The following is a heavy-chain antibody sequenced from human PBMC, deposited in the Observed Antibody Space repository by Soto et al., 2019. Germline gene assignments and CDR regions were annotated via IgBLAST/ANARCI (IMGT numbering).Heavy chain of an antibody. CDR1: GFSLTTSGVG. J-gene: IGHJ6*02. Sequence: QITLKESGPTLVKPTQTLTLTCTFSGFSLTTSGVGVGWIRQPPGKALEWLALIYWDDDKRYSPSLKNRLTITKDTSRNQVVLTLIDLDPVDTATYYCAHKSLVPFGMDVWGQGTTVTVA. D-gene: IGHD3-10*01. CDR2: IYWDDDK. CDR3: AHKSLVPFGMDV. V-gene: IGHV2-5*02.